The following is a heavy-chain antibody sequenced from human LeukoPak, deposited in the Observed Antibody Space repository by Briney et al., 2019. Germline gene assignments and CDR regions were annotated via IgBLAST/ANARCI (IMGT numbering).Heavy chain of an antibody. Sequence: PGGSLRLSCAASGFTFSSYWMHWVRQAPGKGLVWVSRINSDGSSTSYADSVKGRFTISRDNAKNPLYLQMNSLRAEDTAVYYCAITYYYDSSGYPVNWGQGTLVTVSS. V-gene: IGHV3-74*01. J-gene: IGHJ4*02. CDR2: INSDGSST. CDR1: GFTFSSYW. CDR3: AITYYYDSSGYPVN. D-gene: IGHD3-22*01.